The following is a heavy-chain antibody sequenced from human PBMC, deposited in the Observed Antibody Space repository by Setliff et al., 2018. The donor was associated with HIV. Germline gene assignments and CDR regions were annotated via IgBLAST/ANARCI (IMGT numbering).Heavy chain of an antibody. CDR3: ARVIKSALLN. J-gene: IGHJ4*02. Sequence: SETLSLTCSVSGGPVSPFSWTWVRQSPGKGLEWIGYLYISGNTDYNPSLRGRVTISRDTSKNEFSLILSSVAAADAGVYFCARVIKSALLNWGRGTMVTVSS. CDR2: LYISGNT. CDR1: GGPVSPFS. V-gene: IGHV4-59*02.